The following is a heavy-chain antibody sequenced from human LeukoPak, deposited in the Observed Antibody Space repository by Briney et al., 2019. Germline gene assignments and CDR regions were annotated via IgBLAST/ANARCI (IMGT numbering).Heavy chain of an antibody. CDR3: AKATPCYYDTSGPIDY. CDR1: GFTFSSYA. V-gene: IGHV3-23*01. CDR2: ISESGGGT. Sequence: GGSLRLSCAASGFTFSSYAMSWVRQAPGKGLEWVSGISESGGGTYYGDSVKGRFTISRDNSKNALYLQMNSLRAEDTAVYYCAKATPCYYDTSGPIDYWGQGTLVTVSS. J-gene: IGHJ4*02. D-gene: IGHD3-22*01.